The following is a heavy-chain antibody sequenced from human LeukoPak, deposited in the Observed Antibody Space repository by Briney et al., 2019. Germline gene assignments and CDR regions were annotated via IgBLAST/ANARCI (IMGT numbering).Heavy chain of an antibody. CDR2: ISGSGDTT. CDR1: GFTFSTYA. D-gene: IGHD5-24*01. Sequence: GGSLRLSCAASGFTFSTYAMSWVRQAPGKGLEWVSSISGSGDTTYCADSVKGQFIISRDNSKNTLYLQMNSLRAEDTAVYYCARDGRWLQAIDYWGQGTLVTVSS. J-gene: IGHJ4*02. CDR3: ARDGRWLQAIDY. V-gene: IGHV3-23*01.